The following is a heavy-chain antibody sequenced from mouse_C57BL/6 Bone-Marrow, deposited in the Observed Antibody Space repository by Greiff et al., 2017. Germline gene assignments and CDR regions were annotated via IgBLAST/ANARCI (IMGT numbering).Heavy chain of an antibody. CDR3: ARPLMDY. V-gene: IGHV5-6*01. Sequence: EVKLVESGGDLVKPGGSLKLSCAASGFTFSSYGMSWARQTPDKRLEWVATISSGGSYTYYPDSVKGRFTISRDNAKNTLYLQMSSLKSEDTAMYYCARPLMDYWGQGTSVTVSS. CDR2: ISSGGSYT. CDR1: GFTFSSYG. J-gene: IGHJ4*01.